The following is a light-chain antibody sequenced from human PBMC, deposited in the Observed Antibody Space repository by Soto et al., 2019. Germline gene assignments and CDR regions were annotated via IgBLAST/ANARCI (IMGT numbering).Light chain of an antibody. CDR3: TSYTSSITYV. J-gene: IGLJ1*01. CDR1: SSDVGGYNY. CDR2: DVS. V-gene: IGLV2-14*01. Sequence: QSALTQPASVSGSPGQSITISCTGTSSDVGGYNYVSWYQQHPGKAPKLMIYDVSNRPSGVSSRFSGSKSGNTASLTISGLQAEDEDDYYCTSYTSSITYVFGTGTKLTVL.